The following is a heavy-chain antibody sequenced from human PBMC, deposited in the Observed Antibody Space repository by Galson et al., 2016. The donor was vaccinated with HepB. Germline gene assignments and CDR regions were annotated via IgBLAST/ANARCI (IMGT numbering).Heavy chain of an antibody. CDR2: ISYDGSDK. D-gene: IGHD4-17*01. CDR1: GFTFRTYS. Sequence: SLRLSCAASGFTFRTYSIHWVRQAPGKGLEWVAVISYDGSDKYYADSVKGRFTISRDNSKNTLYLEMVRLRPEDTAVYYCTSDLHNSSIHGDYNFDNWGQGTLVTVSS. CDR3: TSDLHNSSIHGDYNFDN. V-gene: IGHV3-30-3*01. J-gene: IGHJ4*02.